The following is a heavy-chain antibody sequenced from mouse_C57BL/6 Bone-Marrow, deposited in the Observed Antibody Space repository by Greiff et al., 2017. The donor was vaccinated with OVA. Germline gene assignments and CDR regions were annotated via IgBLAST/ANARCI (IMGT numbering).Heavy chain of an antibody. J-gene: IGHJ3*01. D-gene: IGHD2-3*01. V-gene: IGHV1-50*01. CDR3: ASDGYYFSWFAY. Sequence: QVQLKQPGAELVKPGASVKLSCKASGYTFTSYWMQWVKQRPGQGLEWIGEIDPSDSYTNYNQKFKGKATLTVDTSSSTAYMQLSSLTSEDSAVYYCASDGYYFSWFAYWGQGTLVTVSA. CDR2: IDPSDSYT. CDR1: GYTFTSYW.